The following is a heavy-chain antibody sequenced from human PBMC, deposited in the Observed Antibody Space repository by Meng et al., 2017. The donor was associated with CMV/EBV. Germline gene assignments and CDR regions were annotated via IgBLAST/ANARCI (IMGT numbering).Heavy chain of an antibody. CDR1: GFTFGNAW. D-gene: IGHD6-6*01. Sequence: GESLKISCAASGFTFGNAWMSWVRQAPGKGLEWVGGIKSKTDGGATDYAAHVRVRFTISRDEQNNTLYLQMKSLKTADTAVYSCTPRTSSSDPYYYYGMDVWGQGTTVTVSS. J-gene: IGHJ6*02. CDR2: IKSKTDGGAT. CDR3: TPRTSSSDPYYYYGMDV. V-gene: IGHV3-15*01.